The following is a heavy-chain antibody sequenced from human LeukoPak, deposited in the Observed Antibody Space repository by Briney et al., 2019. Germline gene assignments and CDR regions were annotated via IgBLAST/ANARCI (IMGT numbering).Heavy chain of an antibody. V-gene: IGHV1-24*01. J-gene: IGHJ5*02. CDR1: GYTLTELS. CDR3: ATVTGWNSWFDP. CDR2: FDPEDGET. Sequence: GASVKVSCKVSGYTLTELSMHWVRQAPGKGLEWMGGFDPEDGETIYAQKFQGRVTMTEDTSTDTAYMELSSLRSEDTAVYYCATVTGWNSWFDPWGQGTLVTVSS. D-gene: IGHD6-19*01.